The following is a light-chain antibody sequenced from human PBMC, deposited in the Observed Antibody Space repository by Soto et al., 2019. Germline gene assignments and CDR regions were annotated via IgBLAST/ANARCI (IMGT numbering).Light chain of an antibody. CDR2: DAS. Sequence: DIQMTQSPSTLSASVGDRVTITCRASQSISIWLAWYQQKPGKAPKLLIYDASTLESGVPSRFSGSGSGTDFTLTISGLEPEDFAVYYCQHFGNSLWTFGQGTKVDIK. CDR1: QSISIW. CDR3: QHFGNSLWT. V-gene: IGKV1-5*01. J-gene: IGKJ1*01.